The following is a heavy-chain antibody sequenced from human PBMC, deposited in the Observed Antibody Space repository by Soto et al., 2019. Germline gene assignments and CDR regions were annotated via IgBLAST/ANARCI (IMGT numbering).Heavy chain of an antibody. CDR1: GYSISSSDW. D-gene: IGHD2-8*02. CDR3: ARDKITGLFDY. J-gene: IGHJ4*02. CDR2: IYYSGTT. Sequence: PSETLSLTCAVSGYSISSSDWWGCIPQPPGKGLEWIGYIYYSGTTYYNPSLKSRVTISVDTSKNQFSLKLTSVTAADTAVYYCARDKITGLFDYWGQGTLVTVSS. V-gene: IGHV4-28*03.